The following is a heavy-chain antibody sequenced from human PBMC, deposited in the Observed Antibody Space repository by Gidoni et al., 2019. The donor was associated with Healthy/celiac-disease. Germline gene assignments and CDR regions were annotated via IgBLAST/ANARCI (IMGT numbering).Heavy chain of an antibody. V-gene: IGHV4-38-2*02. CDR1: GYSSSSGYY. CDR3: ARDSAYMVRGVIGGFDY. Sequence: QVQLQESGPGLVKPSETLSLTCAVSGYSSSSGYYWGWIRQPPGKGLEWIGSIYHSGSPYYNPSLKSRVTISVDTSKNQFSLTLRSVTAADTAVYYCARDSAYMVRGVIGGFDYWGQGTLVTVSS. D-gene: IGHD3-10*01. J-gene: IGHJ4*02. CDR2: IYHSGSP.